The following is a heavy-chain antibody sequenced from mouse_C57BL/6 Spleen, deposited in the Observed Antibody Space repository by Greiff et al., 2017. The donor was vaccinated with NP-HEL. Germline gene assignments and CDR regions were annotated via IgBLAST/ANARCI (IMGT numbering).Heavy chain of an antibody. V-gene: IGHV1-15*01. D-gene: IGHD1-1*01. Sequence: VQLQQSGAELVRPGASVTLSCKASGYTFTDYEMHWVKQTPVHGLEWIGAIGPETGGTAYNQKFKGKAILTADKSSSTAYMELRSLTSEDSAVYYCTRILITKGYWGQGTTLTVSS. CDR3: TRILITKGY. CDR1: GYTFTDYE. CDR2: IGPETGGT. J-gene: IGHJ2*01.